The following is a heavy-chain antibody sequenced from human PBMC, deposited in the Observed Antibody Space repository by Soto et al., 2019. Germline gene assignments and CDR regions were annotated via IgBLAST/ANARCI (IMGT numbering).Heavy chain of an antibody. J-gene: IGHJ6*02. D-gene: IGHD6-19*01. V-gene: IGHV3-30*18. Sequence: PGGSLRLSCAASGFTFSSYGMHWVRQAPGKGLEWVAVISYDGSNKYYADSVKSRFTITRDNSKNTLYRQMNSLRAEDTAVYYCAKEASHGQGLVSGGMDVWGQGTTVTVSS. CDR1: GFTFSSYG. CDR2: ISYDGSNK. CDR3: AKEASHGQGLVSGGMDV.